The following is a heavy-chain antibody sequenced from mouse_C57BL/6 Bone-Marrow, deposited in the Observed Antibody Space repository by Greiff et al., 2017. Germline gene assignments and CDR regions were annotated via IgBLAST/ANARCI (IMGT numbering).Heavy chain of an antibody. CDR2: IDPSDSYT. J-gene: IGHJ4*01. CDR1: GYTFTSYW. Sequence: QVQRQKPGAELVRPGTSVKLSCKASGYTFTSYWMHWVKQRPGQGLEWIGVIDPSDSYTNYNQKFKGKATLTVDTSSSAAYMQLSSLTSEDSAVYDCARVRWCYDAMDYWGRGPSVTVSS. V-gene: IGHV1-59*01. D-gene: IGHD1-1*02. CDR3: ARVRWCYDAMDY.